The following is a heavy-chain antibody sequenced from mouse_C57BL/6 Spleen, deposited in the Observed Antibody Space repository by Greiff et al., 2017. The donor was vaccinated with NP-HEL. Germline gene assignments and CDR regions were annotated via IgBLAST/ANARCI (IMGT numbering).Heavy chain of an antibody. V-gene: IGHV3-6*01. Sequence: EVQLKESGPGLVKPSQSLSLTCSVTGYSITSGYYWNWIRQFPGNKLEWMGYISYDGSNNYNPSLKNRISITRDTSKNQFFLKLNSVTTEDTATYYCARVITTGAMDYWGQGTSVTVSS. CDR2: ISYDGSN. CDR3: ARVITTGAMDY. D-gene: IGHD1-2*01. J-gene: IGHJ4*01. CDR1: GYSITSGYY.